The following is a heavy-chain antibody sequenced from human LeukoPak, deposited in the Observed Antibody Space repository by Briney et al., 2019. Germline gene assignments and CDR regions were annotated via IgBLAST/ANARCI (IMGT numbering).Heavy chain of an antibody. V-gene: IGHV4-61*01. CDR3: ARDSSDDFWSGEYYYYYMDV. CDR2: IYYSGST. J-gene: IGHJ6*03. D-gene: IGHD3-3*01. Sequence: PSETLSLTCTVSGGSVSSGSYYWSWIRQPPGKGLEWIGYIYYSGSTNYNPSLKCRVTISVDTSKNQFSLKLSSVTAADTAVYYCARDSSDDFWSGEYYYYYMDVWGKGTTVTVSS. CDR1: GGSVSSGSYY.